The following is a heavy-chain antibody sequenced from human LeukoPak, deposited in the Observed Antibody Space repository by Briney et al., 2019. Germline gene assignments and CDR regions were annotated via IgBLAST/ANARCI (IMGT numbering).Heavy chain of an antibody. D-gene: IGHD6-13*01. V-gene: IGHV3-23*01. Sequence: PGGSLRLSCAASGFTFSTYAMSWVRQAPGKGLEWVSAVSASGGSTHYADSVKGRFTISRDNSKNTLFLQMNSLRAEDTAVYYCAKAVSSWWNFDYWGRGTLVTVSS. CDR2: VSASGGST. CDR3: AKAVSSWWNFDY. J-gene: IGHJ4*02. CDR1: GFTFSTYA.